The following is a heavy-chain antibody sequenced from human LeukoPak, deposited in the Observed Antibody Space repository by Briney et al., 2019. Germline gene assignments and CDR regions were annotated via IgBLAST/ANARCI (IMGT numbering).Heavy chain of an antibody. Sequence: GGSLRLSCAASGFTFSSYAMSWVRQAPGKGLEWVSAISGSGGSTYYADSVKGRFTISRDNSKNTLYLQMNNLRAEDTAVYYCAKAHLYCSGGSCYSDPFDYWGQGTLVTVSS. V-gene: IGHV3-23*01. J-gene: IGHJ4*02. D-gene: IGHD2-15*01. CDR2: ISGSGGST. CDR3: AKAHLYCSGGSCYSDPFDY. CDR1: GFTFSSYA.